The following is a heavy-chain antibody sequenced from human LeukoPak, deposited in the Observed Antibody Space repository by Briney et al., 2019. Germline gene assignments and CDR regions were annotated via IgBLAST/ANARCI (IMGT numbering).Heavy chain of an antibody. CDR2: ISYDGSNK. CDR3: AKEEVGATPYFDY. Sequence: GGSLRLSCAASGFTVSTNYMNWVRQAPGKGLEWVAVISYDGSNKYYADSVKGRFTISRDNSKNTLYLQMNSLRAEDTAVYYCAKEEVGATPYFDYWGQGTLVTVSS. D-gene: IGHD1-26*01. V-gene: IGHV3-30*18. CDR1: GFTVSTNY. J-gene: IGHJ4*02.